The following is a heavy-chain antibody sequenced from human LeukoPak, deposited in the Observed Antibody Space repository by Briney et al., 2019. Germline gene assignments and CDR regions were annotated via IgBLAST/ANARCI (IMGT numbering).Heavy chain of an antibody. CDR1: GFTFSSYE. J-gene: IGHJ5*02. CDR3: AKGNYYDSSAYNWFDP. CDR2: ISSSGSTI. D-gene: IGHD3-22*01. V-gene: IGHV3-48*03. Sequence: QPGGSLRLSCAASGFTFSSYEMNWVRQAPGKGLKWVSYISSSGSTIYYADSVKGRFTISRDNAKNTLYLQMNSLRAEDTAVYYCAKGNYYDSSAYNWFDPWGQGTLVTVSS.